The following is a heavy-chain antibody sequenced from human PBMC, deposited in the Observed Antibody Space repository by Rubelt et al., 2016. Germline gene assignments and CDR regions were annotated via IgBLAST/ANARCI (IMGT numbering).Heavy chain of an antibody. Sequence: QVQLVQSGAEVKKPGSSVKVSCKASGGTFSSYAISWVRQAPGQGLEWMGRIITILGIANYAQKFQGRVTITADKSTSTAYMGLSSLRSEDTAVYYCARGVEYYYGSGTNWFDPWGQGTLVTVSS. CDR2: IITILGIA. J-gene: IGHJ5*02. CDR3: ARGVEYYYGSGTNWFDP. V-gene: IGHV1-69*04. D-gene: IGHD3-10*01. CDR1: GGTFSSYA.